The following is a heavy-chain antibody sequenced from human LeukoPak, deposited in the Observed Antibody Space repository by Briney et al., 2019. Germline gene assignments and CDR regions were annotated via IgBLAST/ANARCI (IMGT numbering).Heavy chain of an antibody. D-gene: IGHD3-10*01. J-gene: IGHJ4*02. V-gene: IGHV4-59*03. CDR1: GGSINDYY. Sequence: PSETLPLTCTVSGGSINDYYWNWPRQPPGKGLERIGFIYYRGTTNNNPSLKSRVTTSIDTSKKQFSLNLSSVTAADTAIYYCAGVFSGRRPFELWGQGILVTVSS. CDR3: AGVFSGRRPFEL. CDR2: IYYRGTT.